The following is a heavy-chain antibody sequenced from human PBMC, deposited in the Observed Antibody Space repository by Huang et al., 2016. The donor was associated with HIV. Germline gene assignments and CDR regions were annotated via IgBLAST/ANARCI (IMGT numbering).Heavy chain of an antibody. Sequence: QITLKESGPTLVKPTQTLTLTCSFSGFSLSTSEVGVGWVRQPPGKALEWLALMYWDDDKRYSPCRKSRLTITKDTSKNQVVLTMTYMDPVDTATYYCAHVMYDYGDHGPNPHAKGQDTKEYSFDYWGQGTLVTVSS. CDR1: GFSLSTSEVG. V-gene: IGHV2-5*02. J-gene: IGHJ4*02. CDR3: AHVMYDYGDHGPNPHAKGQDTKEYSFDY. D-gene: IGHD4-17*01. CDR2: MYWDDDK.